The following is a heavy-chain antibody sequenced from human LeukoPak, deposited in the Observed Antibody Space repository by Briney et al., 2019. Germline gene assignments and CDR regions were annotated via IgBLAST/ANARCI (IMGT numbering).Heavy chain of an antibody. V-gene: IGHV3-74*01. CDR1: GFTFTSYW. CDR2: ISGDGTYT. CDR3: ARGGGYYTSPADY. D-gene: IGHD3-3*01. J-gene: IGHJ4*02. Sequence: GGSLRLSCAASGFTFTSYWMHWVRQAPGKGLVWVSYISGDGTYTNYADSVKGRFTISRDNAKNTLYLQMNSLRAEDTAVYFCARGGGYYTSPADYWGQGTLVTVSS.